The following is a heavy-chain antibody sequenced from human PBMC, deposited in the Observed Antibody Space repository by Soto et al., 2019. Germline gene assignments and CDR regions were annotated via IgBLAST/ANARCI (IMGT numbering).Heavy chain of an antibody. V-gene: IGHV3-21*01. Sequence: GGSLRLSCAASGFTFSSHTMNWVRQAPGKGLEWVSSITSSSRDVFYADSVKGRFTISRDNAKNSLYLQMNSLRAEDTAVYYCVKEVEGFDYRGQRTLVTVSS. CDR3: VKEVEGFDY. D-gene: IGHD1-1*01. CDR2: ITSSSRDV. CDR1: GFTFSSHT. J-gene: IGHJ4*02.